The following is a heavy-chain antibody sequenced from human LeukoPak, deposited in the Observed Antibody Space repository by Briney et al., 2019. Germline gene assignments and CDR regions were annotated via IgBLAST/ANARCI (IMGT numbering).Heavy chain of an antibody. D-gene: IGHD2-15*01. CDR1: GGSISSYY. CDR2: ISTSGST. Sequence: PSETLPLTCTVSGGSISSYYWSWIRQPPGKGLEWIGYISTSGSTNYNPSLKSRVTISVDTSKNQFSLKLRSVTAADTAVYYCARRVAYSKGGYAFDIWGQGTMVTVSS. CDR3: ARRVAYSKGGYAFDI. V-gene: IGHV4-4*09. J-gene: IGHJ3*02.